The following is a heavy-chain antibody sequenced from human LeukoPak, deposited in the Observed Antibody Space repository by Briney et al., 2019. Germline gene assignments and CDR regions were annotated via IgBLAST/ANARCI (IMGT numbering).Heavy chain of an antibody. D-gene: IGHD3-22*01. CDR1: GGTFSSHA. Sequence: GSSVKVSCKASGGTFSSHAISWVRQAPGQGREWMGGTIPIFGTANYAQKFQGRVTITTDESTSTAYMELSSLRSEDTAVYYCARESAYDSSGYHGTDAFDIWGQGTMGTVSS. CDR3: ARESAYDSSGYHGTDAFDI. CDR2: TIPIFGTA. V-gene: IGHV1-69*05. J-gene: IGHJ3*02.